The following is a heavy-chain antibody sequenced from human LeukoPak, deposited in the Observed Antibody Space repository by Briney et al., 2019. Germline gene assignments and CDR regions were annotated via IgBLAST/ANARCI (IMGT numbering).Heavy chain of an antibody. CDR2: INPNSCGT. Sequence: GASVKVSFKASGYSFTGYYMRLVRQAPGQGLEWMWWINPNSCGTNYAQKFQGRVTMTRDTSISTAYMELSRLRSDDTAVYYCARESAYYYGSGSYPSDYWGQGTLVTVSS. V-gene: IGHV1-2*02. CDR3: ARESAYYYGSGSYPSDY. D-gene: IGHD3-10*01. CDR1: GYSFTGYY. J-gene: IGHJ4*02.